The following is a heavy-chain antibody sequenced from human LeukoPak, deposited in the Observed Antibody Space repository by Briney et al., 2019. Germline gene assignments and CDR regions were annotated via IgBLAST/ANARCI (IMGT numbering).Heavy chain of an antibody. Sequence: PSETLSLTCTVSGGSIGSGDYYWSWVRQAPGKGLEWVSVIYSGGSTYYADSVKGRFTISRDNSKNTLYLQMNSLRAEDTAVYYCARAYYDILTGPERGYFDYWGQGTLVTVSS. D-gene: IGHD3-9*01. J-gene: IGHJ4*02. CDR1: GGSIGSGDYY. CDR3: ARAYYDILTGPERGYFDY. V-gene: IGHV3-53*01. CDR2: IYSGGST.